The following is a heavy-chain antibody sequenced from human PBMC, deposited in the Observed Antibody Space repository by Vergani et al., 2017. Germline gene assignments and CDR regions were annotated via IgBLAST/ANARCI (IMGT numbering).Heavy chain of an antibody. Sequence: EVQLVESGGGLVQPGRSLRLSCAASGFTFDDYAMHWVRQAPGKGLEWVSGISWNSGSTGYADSVKGRFTISRDNAKNSLYLQMNSLRAEDTAVYYCARDRHYDFWSEAFDIWGQGTMVTVSS. CDR3: ARDRHYDFWSEAFDI. V-gene: IGHV3-9*01. J-gene: IGHJ3*02. CDR2: ISWNSGST. CDR1: GFTFDDYA. D-gene: IGHD3-3*01.